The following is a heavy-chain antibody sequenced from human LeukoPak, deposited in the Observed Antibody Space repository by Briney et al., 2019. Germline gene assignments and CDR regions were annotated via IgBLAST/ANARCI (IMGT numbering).Heavy chain of an antibody. V-gene: IGHV1-69*13. Sequence: ASVTVSFKASGGTFSSYAISWVRQARGQGLEWMGGIIPIFGTANYAQKFQGRVTITADESTSTAYMELSSLRSEDTAVYYCARSNYYDSSGFDYWGQGALVTVSS. CDR1: GGTFSSYA. CDR2: IIPIFGTA. CDR3: ARSNYYDSSGFDY. J-gene: IGHJ4*02. D-gene: IGHD3-22*01.